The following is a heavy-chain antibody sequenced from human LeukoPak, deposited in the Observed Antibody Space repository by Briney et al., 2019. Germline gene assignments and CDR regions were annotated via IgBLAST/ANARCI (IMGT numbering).Heavy chain of an antibody. Sequence: GGSLRLSCAASGFTFTCCWMSWVRQAPGKGLEWVASIKQDGREKFYADSVKGRFTISRDNAKNSLYLQMNSLRAEDTAVYYCARVPGVTRYFDYWGQGNPVIVFS. J-gene: IGHJ4*02. CDR3: ARVPGVTRYFDY. D-gene: IGHD4-23*01. V-gene: IGHV3-7*01. CDR2: IKQDGREK. CDR1: GFTFTCCW.